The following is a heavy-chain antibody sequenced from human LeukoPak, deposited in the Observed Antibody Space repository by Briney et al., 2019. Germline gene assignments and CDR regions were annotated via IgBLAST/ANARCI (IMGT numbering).Heavy chain of an antibody. CDR3: AKDRSKYYDSSDYVS. J-gene: IGHJ4*02. CDR2: ISGSGGST. Sequence: GGSLRLSCAASGFTFSSYAMSWVRQAPGKGLEWVSAISGSGGSTYYADSVKGRFTISRDNSKNTLYLQMNSLRAEDTAVYYCAKDRSKYYDSSDYVSWGQGTLVTVSS. D-gene: IGHD3-22*01. CDR1: GFTFSSYA. V-gene: IGHV3-23*01.